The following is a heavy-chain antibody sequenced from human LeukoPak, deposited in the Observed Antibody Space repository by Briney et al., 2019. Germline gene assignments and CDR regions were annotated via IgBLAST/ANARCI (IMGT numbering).Heavy chain of an antibody. D-gene: IGHD3-16*02. CDR1: GFTFSTYA. CDR3: AREGDSRWGELSP. V-gene: IGHV3-33*01. J-gene: IGHJ1*01. CDR2: IWYDGSEQ. Sequence: GGSLRLSSAASGFTFSTYAIHWVCQAPGKGLEWVAVIWYDGSEQYYADSVKGRFIISRDDSKSTSDLQMNSLRAEDTAVYYCAREGDSRWGELSPWGQGTLVTVSA.